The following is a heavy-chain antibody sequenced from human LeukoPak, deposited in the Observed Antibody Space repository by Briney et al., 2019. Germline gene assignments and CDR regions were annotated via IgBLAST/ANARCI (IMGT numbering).Heavy chain of an antibody. Sequence: GGSLRLSCAASGFTFSSYGMHWVRQAPGKGLEWVAVIWYDGSNKYYTDSVKGRFTISRDNSKNTLNLQMNRLRAEDTAVYYCARRFGDDAFDIWGQGTVVTVSS. CDR1: GFTFSSYG. CDR3: ARRFGDDAFDI. J-gene: IGHJ3*02. CDR2: IWYDGSNK. D-gene: IGHD3-10*01. V-gene: IGHV3-33*01.